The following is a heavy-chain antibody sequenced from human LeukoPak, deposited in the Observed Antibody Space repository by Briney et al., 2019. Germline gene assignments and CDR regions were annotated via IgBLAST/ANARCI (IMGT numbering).Heavy chain of an antibody. J-gene: IGHJ4*02. D-gene: IGHD3-22*01. CDR3: ASGQDYYDSSGYYVY. CDR2: ISYDGSNK. V-gene: IGHV3-30-3*01. Sequence: PGRSLRLSCAASGFTFSSYAMHWVRQAPGKGLEWVAVISYDGSNKYYADSVKGRFTISRDNSKNTLYLQMYSLRAEDTAVYYCASGQDYYDSSGYYVYWGQGTLVTVSS. CDR1: GFTFSSYA.